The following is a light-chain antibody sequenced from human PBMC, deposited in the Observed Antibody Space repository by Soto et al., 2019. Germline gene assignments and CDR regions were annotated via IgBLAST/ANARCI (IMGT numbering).Light chain of an antibody. CDR3: SSYAGSNSVV. CDR1: SSDVGGYNY. Sequence: QSALTQPPSASGSPGQSVTISCTGTSSDVGGYNYVSWYQQHPGKAPKLMIYEVSKRPSGVPDRFSGSKSGNTASLTVSGIQAEDEADYYCSSYAGSNSVVFGGGTKVTV. V-gene: IGLV2-8*01. CDR2: EVS. J-gene: IGLJ2*01.